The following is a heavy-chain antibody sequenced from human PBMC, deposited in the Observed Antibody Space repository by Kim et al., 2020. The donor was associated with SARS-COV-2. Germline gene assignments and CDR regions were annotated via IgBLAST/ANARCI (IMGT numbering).Heavy chain of an antibody. D-gene: IGHD3-22*01. Sequence: SETLSLTCTVSGGSISSSSYYWGWIRQPPGKGLEWIGSIYYSGSTYYNPSLKSRVTISVDTSKNQFSLKLSSVTAADTAVYYCARRVVIHWYFDLWGRGTLVTVRS. J-gene: IGHJ2*01. CDR3: ARRVVIHWYFDL. CDR2: IYYSGST. V-gene: IGHV4-39*01. CDR1: GGSISSSSYY.